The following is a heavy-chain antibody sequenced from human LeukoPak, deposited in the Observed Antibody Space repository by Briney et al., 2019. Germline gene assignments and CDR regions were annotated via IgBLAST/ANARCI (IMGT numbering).Heavy chain of an antibody. V-gene: IGHV4-59*01. CDR1: GASIRGYY. CDR3: ARDLYRGNWFDP. J-gene: IGHJ5*02. Sequence: SETLSLTCTVSGASIRGYYWSWIRQFPGKGLEWIAYIYHSGSTNYNPSLKSRATISVDTSKSQFSLRLSSVTVADTAVYYCARDLYRGNWFDPWGQGTLVTVSS. D-gene: IGHD1-14*01. CDR2: IYHSGST.